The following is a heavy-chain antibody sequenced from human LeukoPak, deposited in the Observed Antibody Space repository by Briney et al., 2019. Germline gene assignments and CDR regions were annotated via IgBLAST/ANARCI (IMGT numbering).Heavy chain of an antibody. CDR3: ARGKTSQNPVARKTYNWFDR. Sequence: GGSLRLSCAASGFTFSSYNMNWVRQAPGKGLEWVSSISSSSDIYYADSVKGRFTISRDNAKNSLYLQMKSLRAEDTAVYYCARGKTSQNPVARKTYNWFDRWGQGTLVTVSS. J-gene: IGHJ5*02. V-gene: IGHV3-21*01. D-gene: IGHD1-14*01. CDR2: ISSSSDI. CDR1: GFTFSSYN.